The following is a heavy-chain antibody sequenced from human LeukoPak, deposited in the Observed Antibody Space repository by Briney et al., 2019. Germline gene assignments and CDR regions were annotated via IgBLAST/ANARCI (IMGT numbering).Heavy chain of an antibody. D-gene: IGHD3-10*01. Sequence: SETLSLTCAVYVGSFSGYYWSWIRQPPGKGLEWSGEINHSGSTNYNSSLKSRVTISVDTSKKQFSLKLSSVTAADTAVYYCARGYYGSGSHCCHMDVWGKGTTITVS. CDR2: INHSGST. CDR3: ARGYYGSGSHCCHMDV. CDR1: VGSFSGYY. J-gene: IGHJ6*03. V-gene: IGHV4-34*01.